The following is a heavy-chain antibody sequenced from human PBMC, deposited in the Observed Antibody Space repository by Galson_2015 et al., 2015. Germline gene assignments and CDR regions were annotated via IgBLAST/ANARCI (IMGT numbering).Heavy chain of an antibody. Sequence: LRLSCAASGFIFSDFDMNWVRQAPGKGLEWVSSISSTSSHIYYADSVKGRFTISRDNAKNLLYVQMDNLGAEDTAVYFCARLYGSGTYPFDYWGQGTLVTVSS. V-gene: IGHV3-21*06. D-gene: IGHD3-10*01. CDR2: ISSTSSHI. CDR3: ARLYGSGTYPFDY. J-gene: IGHJ4*02. CDR1: GFIFSDFD.